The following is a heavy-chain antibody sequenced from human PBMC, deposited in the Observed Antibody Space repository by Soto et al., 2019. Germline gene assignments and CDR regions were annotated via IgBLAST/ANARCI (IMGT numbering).Heavy chain of an antibody. CDR2: INPSGGST. V-gene: IGHV1-46*01. Sequence: ASVKVSCKASGYTFTSYYMHWGRQAPGQGLEWMGIINPSGGSTSYAQKFQGRVTMTRDTSTSTVYMELSSLRSEDTAVYYCARAYYYGSGSQLYYMDVWGKGTTVTVSS. J-gene: IGHJ6*03. CDR1: GYTFTSYY. CDR3: ARAYYYGSGSQLYYMDV. D-gene: IGHD3-10*01.